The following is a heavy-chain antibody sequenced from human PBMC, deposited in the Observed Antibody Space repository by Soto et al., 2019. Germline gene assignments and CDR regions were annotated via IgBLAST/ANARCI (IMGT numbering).Heavy chain of an antibody. CDR2: IIPILGIA. CDR3: ARERTYCSGGSCYPYYYGMDV. Sequence: SVKVSCKASGGTFSSYTISWVRQAPGQGLEWMGRIIPILGIANYAQKFQGRVTITADKSTSTAYMELSSLRSEYTAVYYCARERTYCSGGSCYPYYYGMDVWG. CDR1: GGTFSSYT. J-gene: IGHJ6*02. D-gene: IGHD2-15*01. V-gene: IGHV1-69*04.